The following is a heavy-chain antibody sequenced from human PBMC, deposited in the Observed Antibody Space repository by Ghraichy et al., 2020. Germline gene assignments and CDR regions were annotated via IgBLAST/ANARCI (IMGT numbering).Heavy chain of an antibody. CDR3: ADGGAYTSGWYPPYYFDL. CDR1: GFTFSSYT. V-gene: IGHV3-48*01. D-gene: IGHD6-19*01. J-gene: IGHJ2*01. CDR2: ISGGSTII. Sequence: GGSLRLSCAASGFTFSSYTMNWVRQAPGKGPEWISYISGGSTIIYYADSVKGRFTISRDNAKNSLYLQMNSLRAEDTAVYYCADGGAYTSGWYPPYYFDLWGRGTLVTVSS.